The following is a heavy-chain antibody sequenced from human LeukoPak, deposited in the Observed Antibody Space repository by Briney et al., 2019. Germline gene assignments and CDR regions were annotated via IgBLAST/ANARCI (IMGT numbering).Heavy chain of an antibody. V-gene: IGHV4-30-4*08. Sequence: PSQTLSLTCTVSGGSISSGDYYWSWIRQPPGKGLEWIGYIYYSGSTYYNPSLKSRVTISVDTSKNQFSLKLSSVTAADTAVYYCARARSGYYTVFDYWGQGTLVTVSS. J-gene: IGHJ4*02. CDR3: ARARSGYYTVFDY. CDR1: GGSISSGDYY. CDR2: IYYSGST. D-gene: IGHD3-3*01.